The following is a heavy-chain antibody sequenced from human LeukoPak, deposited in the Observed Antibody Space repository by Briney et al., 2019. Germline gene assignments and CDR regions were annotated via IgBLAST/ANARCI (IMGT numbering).Heavy chain of an antibody. CDR2: ISSSSSYI. D-gene: IGHD5-12*01. CDR3: AKDMIVATIRGGMGLFDY. V-gene: IGHV3-21*01. J-gene: IGHJ4*02. Sequence: PGGSLRLSCAASGFTFSSYSMNWVRQAPGKGLEWVSSISSSSSYIYYADSVKGRFTISRDNAKNSLYLQMNSLRAEDTAVYYCAKDMIVATIRGGMGLFDYWGQGTLVTVSS. CDR1: GFTFSSYS.